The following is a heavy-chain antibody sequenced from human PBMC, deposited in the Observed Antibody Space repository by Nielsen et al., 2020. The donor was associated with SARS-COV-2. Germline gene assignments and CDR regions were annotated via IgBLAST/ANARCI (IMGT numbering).Heavy chain of an antibody. D-gene: IGHD3-3*01. J-gene: IGHJ6*02. Sequence: WIRQPPGKGLEWIGYIYYSGSTNYNPSLKSRVTISVDTSKNQFSLKLSSVTAADTAVYYCAGLGFWSGYPLGPEEDYGMDVWGQGTTVTVSS. CDR3: AGLGFWSGYPLGPEEDYGMDV. CDR2: IYYSGST. V-gene: IGHV4-59*01.